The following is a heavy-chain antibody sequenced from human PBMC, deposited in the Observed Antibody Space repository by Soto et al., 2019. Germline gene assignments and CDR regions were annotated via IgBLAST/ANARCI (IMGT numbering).Heavy chain of an antibody. CDR2: IKSKTDGGTT. J-gene: IGHJ6*02. D-gene: IGHD3-10*01. CDR3: TTFLFMKHYYGSGSYGMDV. CDR1: GFTFSNAW. V-gene: IGHV3-15*07. Sequence: GGSLRLSCAASGFTFSNAWMNWVRQAPGKGLERVGRIKSKTDGGTTDYNAPVKGRFTISRDDSKKKQYLQMNSMKTEYTAVYYFTTFLFMKHYYGSGSYGMDVWGQGTTVTVSS.